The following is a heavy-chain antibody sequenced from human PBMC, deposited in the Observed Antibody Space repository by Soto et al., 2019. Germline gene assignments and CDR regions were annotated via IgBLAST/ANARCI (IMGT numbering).Heavy chain of an antibody. D-gene: IGHD5-18*01. CDR1: GGSINSYY. Sequence: SETLSLTCTVSGGSINSYYWSWIRQPPGKGLEWIGYIYYSGSTNYNPSLKSRVTISVDTSKNQFSLKLSSVTAADTAVYYCARTGYSYGPWGYYYYGMDVWGQGTTVTVSS. CDR3: ARTGYSYGPWGYYYYGMDV. V-gene: IGHV4-59*01. CDR2: IYYSGST. J-gene: IGHJ6*02.